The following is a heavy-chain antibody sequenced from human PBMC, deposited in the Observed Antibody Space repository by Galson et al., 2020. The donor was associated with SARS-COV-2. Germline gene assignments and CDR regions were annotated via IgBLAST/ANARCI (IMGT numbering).Heavy chain of an antibody. CDR1: GYTLTELS. Sequence: GESLKISCKVSGYTLTELSMHWVRQAPGKGLEWMGGFDPEDGETIYAQKFQGRVTMTEDTSTDTAYMELSSLGSEDTAVYYCATSVAQQLVVWFDPWGQGTLVTVSS. CDR3: ATSVAQQLVVWFDP. D-gene: IGHD6-13*01. J-gene: IGHJ5*02. V-gene: IGHV1-24*01. CDR2: FDPEDGET.